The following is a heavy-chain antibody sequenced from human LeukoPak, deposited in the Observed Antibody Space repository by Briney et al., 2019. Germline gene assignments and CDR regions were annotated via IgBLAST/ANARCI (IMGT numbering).Heavy chain of an antibody. J-gene: IGHJ4*02. CDR1: GFAFSSYG. Sequence: GGSLRLSCAASGFAFSSYGMHWVRQAPGKGLEWVAFIRYDGSNKYYADSVKGRFTISRDNSKNTLYLQMNSLRAEDTAVYYCARGGRGNYVFDYWGQGTLVTVSS. CDR3: ARGGRGNYVFDY. CDR2: IRYDGSNK. V-gene: IGHV3-30*02. D-gene: IGHD4-11*01.